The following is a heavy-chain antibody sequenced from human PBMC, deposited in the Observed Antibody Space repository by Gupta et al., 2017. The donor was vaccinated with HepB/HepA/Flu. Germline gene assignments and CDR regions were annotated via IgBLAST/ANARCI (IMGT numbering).Heavy chain of an antibody. CDR2: IDNDGSDT. D-gene: IGHD3-3*01. CDR1: GFTFRSYW. V-gene: IGHV3-74*01. J-gene: IGHJ3*02. Sequence: EEQLMESGGGLIQPGGSLSLSCEVSGFTFRSYWMHWVRQAPGKGLVWVSRIDNDGSDTIYGDSVKGRFTCSRDNAKNTLYLQMNSLRAEDTAVYYCARGGFGHGFDIWGQGTMVTVS. CDR3: ARGGFGHGFDI.